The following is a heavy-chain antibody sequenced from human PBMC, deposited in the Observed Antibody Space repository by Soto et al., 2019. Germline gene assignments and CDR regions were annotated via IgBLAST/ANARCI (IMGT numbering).Heavy chain of an antibody. V-gene: IGHV1-8*01. J-gene: IGHJ4*02. CDR1: GYTFTRYD. CDR2: MNPNSGNT. CDR3: ARGSITIFGVALY. D-gene: IGHD3-3*01. Sequence: GASVKVSWKGSGYTFTRYDINWGRQATGQGLEWMGWMNPNSGNTGYAQKFQGRVTMTRNTSISTAYMELSSLRSEDTAVYYCARGSITIFGVALYWGQGTLVTVSS.